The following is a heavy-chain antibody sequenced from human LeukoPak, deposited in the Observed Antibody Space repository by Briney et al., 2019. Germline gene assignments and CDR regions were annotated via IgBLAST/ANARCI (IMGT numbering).Heavy chain of an antibody. CDR2: IYYSGST. V-gene: IGHV4-39*07. Sequence: NPSETLSLTCTVSGDSISSTIHYWGWIRQPPGKGLEWIGSIYYSGSTYYNPSLKSRVTISLDRSKDQFSLKLSSVTAADTAIYYCRRYGLLGLSEINAFDIWGQGTMVTVSS. D-gene: IGHD2-2*01. CDR3: RRYGLLGLSEINAFDI. CDR1: GDSISSTIHY. J-gene: IGHJ3*02.